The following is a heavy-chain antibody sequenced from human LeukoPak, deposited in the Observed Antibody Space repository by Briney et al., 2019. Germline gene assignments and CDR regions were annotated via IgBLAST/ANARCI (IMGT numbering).Heavy chain of an antibody. D-gene: IGHD2-15*01. CDR1: GYTFTSYY. CDR3: ARGVEGGGSGQSD. CDR2: INPSGGRT. J-gene: IGHJ4*02. Sequence: ASVKVSCKASGYTFTSYYIYWMRQAHGHGLDWMGIINPSGGRTNYAHKFQGRVTMTRDMSTSTVYMELSSLRSEDTAVYYCARGVEGGGSGQSDWGQGTLVTVSS. V-gene: IGHV1-46*01.